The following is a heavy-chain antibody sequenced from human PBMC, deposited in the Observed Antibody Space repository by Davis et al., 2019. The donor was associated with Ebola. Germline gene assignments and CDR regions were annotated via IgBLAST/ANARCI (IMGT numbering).Heavy chain of an antibody. D-gene: IGHD1-14*01. CDR1: GFIFRSYE. V-gene: IGHV3-23*01. J-gene: IGHJ5*02. Sequence: GESLKISCVASGFIFRSYEMNWVRQSPGKGLEWVSSISGSGDRTDYADSVKGRFTISRDNSKNTLYLQMGSLRAEDTAVYYCAKDGRGSITPNWFDPWGQGSLVTVSS. CDR3: AKDGRGSITPNWFDP. CDR2: ISGSGDRT.